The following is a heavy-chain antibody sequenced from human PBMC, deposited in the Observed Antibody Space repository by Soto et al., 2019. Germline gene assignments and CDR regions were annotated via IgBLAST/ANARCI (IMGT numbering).Heavy chain of an antibody. CDR2: INPSGGST. V-gene: IGHV1-46*01. CDR3: ARAADYYDFWSGYSNHYYYYGMDV. Sequence: AASVKVSCKASGYTFTSYYMHWVRQAPGQGLEWMGIINPSGGSTSYAQKFQGRVTMTRDTSTSTVYMELSSLRSEDTAVYYCARAADYYDFWSGYSNHYYYYGMDVWGQGTTVTVSS. CDR1: GYTFTSYY. J-gene: IGHJ6*02. D-gene: IGHD3-3*01.